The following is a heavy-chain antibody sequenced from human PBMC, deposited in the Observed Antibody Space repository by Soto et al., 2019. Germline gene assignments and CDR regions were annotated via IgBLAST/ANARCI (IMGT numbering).Heavy chain of an antibody. J-gene: IGHJ4*02. D-gene: IGHD3-10*01. V-gene: IGHV4-61*03. CDR1: GGSVSSGSYY. CDR2: IYNSGST. CDR3: ARERDSGSYYFDY. Sequence: SETLSLTCTVSGGSVSSGSYYWSWIRQPPGKGLGWIGYIYNSGSTNYNPSLKSRVTISVDTSKNHFSLRMSSVTAADTAVYYCARERDSGSYYFDYWGRGTLVTSP.